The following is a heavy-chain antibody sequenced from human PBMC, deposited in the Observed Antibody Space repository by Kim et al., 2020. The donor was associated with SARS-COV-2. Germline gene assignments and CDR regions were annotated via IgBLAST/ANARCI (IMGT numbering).Heavy chain of an antibody. J-gene: IGHJ3*02. CDR3: AKRDYDYGALDGAFDI. D-gene: IGHD4-17*01. V-gene: IGHV3-11*03. Sequence: SVKGRFTISRDNAKNSLYLQMNSLRAEDTAVYYCAKRDYDYGALDGAFDIWGQGTMVTVSS.